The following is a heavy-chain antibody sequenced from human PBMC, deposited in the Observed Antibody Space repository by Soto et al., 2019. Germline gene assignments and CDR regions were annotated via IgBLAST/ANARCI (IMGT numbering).Heavy chain of an antibody. V-gene: IGHV1-69*13. Sequence: GASVKVSCKASGGTFSSYAISWVRQAPGQGLEWMGGIIPIFGTANYAQKFQGRVTITADESTSTAYMELSSLRSEDTAVYYCARDAIDYGGNSVGNYFDYWGQGTLVTVSS. CDR2: IIPIFGTA. J-gene: IGHJ4*02. D-gene: IGHD4-17*01. CDR3: ARDAIDYGGNSVGNYFDY. CDR1: GGTFSSYA.